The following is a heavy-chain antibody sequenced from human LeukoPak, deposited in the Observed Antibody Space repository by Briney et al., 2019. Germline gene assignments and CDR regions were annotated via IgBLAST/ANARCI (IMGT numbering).Heavy chain of an antibody. CDR1: GYTFTSCD. CDR3: ARGPVEAVFGVSTED. J-gene: IGHJ6*02. D-gene: IGHD3-10*02. Sequence: ASVKVSCKASGYTFTSCDINWVRQATGQGLEWMGWMNPSSGNTGYAQKFQGRVSMTRDTSISTAYMELSSLRSEDTAVYYCARGPVEAVFGVSTEDWGQGTTVTVSS. CDR2: MNPSSGNT. V-gene: IGHV1-8*01.